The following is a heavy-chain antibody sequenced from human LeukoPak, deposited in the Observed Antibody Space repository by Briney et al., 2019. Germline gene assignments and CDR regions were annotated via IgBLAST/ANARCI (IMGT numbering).Heavy chain of an antibody. D-gene: IGHD6-13*01. CDR2: ISAYNGNT. J-gene: IGHJ4*02. CDR3: ARDLRSSSLGHPTGVSGY. CDR1: GYTFTSYG. Sequence: ASVKVSCKASGYTFTSYGISWVRQAPGQGLEWMGWISAYNGNTNYAQKLQGRVTMTTDTSTSTAYMELRSLRSDDTAVYYCARDLRSSSLGHPTGVSGYWGQGTLVTVS. V-gene: IGHV1-18*01.